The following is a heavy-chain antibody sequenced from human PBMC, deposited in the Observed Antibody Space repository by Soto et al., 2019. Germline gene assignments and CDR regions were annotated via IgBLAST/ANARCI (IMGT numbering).Heavy chain of an antibody. V-gene: IGHV3-23*01. Sequence: GGSLRLSCAASGITFSSYAMNWVRQAPGKGLEWVSTISGSGGSTYYADSVKGRFTISRDNSKNTLYLQMNSLRAEDTAVYYCVKGGYCTGGNCYANYYYYYGMDVWGHGATVTVS. CDR2: ISGSGGST. D-gene: IGHD2-15*01. CDR3: VKGGYCTGGNCYANYYYYYGMDV. J-gene: IGHJ6*02. CDR1: GITFSSYA.